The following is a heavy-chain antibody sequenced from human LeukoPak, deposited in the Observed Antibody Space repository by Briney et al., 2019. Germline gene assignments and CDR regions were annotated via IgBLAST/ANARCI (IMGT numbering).Heavy chain of an antibody. CDR1: GFTFSSYS. V-gene: IGHV3-21*01. CDR2: ISSSSSYI. Sequence: PGGSLRLSCAASGFTFSSYSMNWVRQAPGKGLEWVSSISSSSSYIYYADSVKRRFTISRDNAKNSLYLQMNSLRAEDTAVYYCARAMSAVAGIDYWGQGTLVTVSS. CDR3: ARAMSAVAGIDY. J-gene: IGHJ4*02. D-gene: IGHD6-19*01.